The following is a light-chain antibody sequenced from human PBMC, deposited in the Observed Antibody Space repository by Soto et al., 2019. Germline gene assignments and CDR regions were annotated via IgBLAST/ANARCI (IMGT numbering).Light chain of an antibody. Sequence: EIVLTQSPGTLSLSPGERATLSCRSSQSVSSSYLAWYQQKPGQAPRLLIYDLSSRATGIPDRFSGSGSGTDFTLTISRLEPEDFAVYYCQQYGSSPTFGQGTKVEIK. V-gene: IGKV3-20*01. J-gene: IGKJ1*01. CDR2: DLS. CDR1: QSVSSSY. CDR3: QQYGSSPT.